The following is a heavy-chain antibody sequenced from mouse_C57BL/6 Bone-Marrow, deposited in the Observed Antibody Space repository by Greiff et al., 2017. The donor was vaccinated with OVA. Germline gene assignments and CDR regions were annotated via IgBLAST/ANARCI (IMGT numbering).Heavy chain of an antibody. J-gene: IGHJ2*01. CDR3: ARDYLYFDY. V-gene: IGHV1-82*01. CDR2: IYPGDGDT. CDR1: GYAFSSSW. D-gene: IGHD5-5*01. Sequence: VQLQQSGPELVKPGASVKISCKASGYAFSSSWMNWVKQRPGKGLGWIGRIYPGDGDTNYNGKFKGKATLTADKSSSTAYMQLSSLTSEDSAVYFCARDYLYFDYWGQGTTLTVSS.